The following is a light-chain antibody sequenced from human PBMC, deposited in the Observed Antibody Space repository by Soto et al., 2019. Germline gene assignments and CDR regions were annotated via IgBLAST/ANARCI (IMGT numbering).Light chain of an antibody. CDR1: QSVSSNY. CDR3: QQYGSSPFT. V-gene: IGKV3-20*01. CDR2: GAS. J-gene: IGKJ3*01. Sequence: EIVLTQSPGTLSLSPGERATLSCRASQSVSSNYLAWYQQKSGQAPRLLMYGASNRASGIPDRFSGSGSGTDFTLTISRLEPEDFAVYYCQQYGSSPFTFGPGTKVDIK.